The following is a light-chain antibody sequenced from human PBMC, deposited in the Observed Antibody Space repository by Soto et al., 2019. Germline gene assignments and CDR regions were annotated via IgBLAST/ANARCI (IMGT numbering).Light chain of an antibody. V-gene: IGKV3-15*01. CDR2: AAS. CDR3: QQYGSSPPT. J-gene: IGKJ1*01. CDR1: QSVSSN. Sequence: EIVLTQSPATLSVSPGERATLSCRASQSVSSNLAWYQHKPGQAPRLLIYAASTRATGIPARFSGSGSGTDFTLTISSLQSEDFALYYCQQYGSSPPTFGQGTKVEIK.